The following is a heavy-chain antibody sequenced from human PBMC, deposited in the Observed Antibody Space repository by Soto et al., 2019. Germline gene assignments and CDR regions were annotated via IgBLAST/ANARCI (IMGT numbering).Heavy chain of an antibody. D-gene: IGHD1-7*01. V-gene: IGHV6-1*01. Sequence: SQTRSLTCGISGDGVSSNNAAWKWIRQSPSRGLEWLGRTYYRSRWYNDYAVSVKSRITVNPDTSKNQFSLQLTSVTPEDTAVYYCAGTTSHYWYYMDVWGKGTTVTVSS. CDR3: AGTTSHYWYYMDV. CDR2: TYYRSRWYN. CDR1: GDGVSSNNAA. J-gene: IGHJ6*03.